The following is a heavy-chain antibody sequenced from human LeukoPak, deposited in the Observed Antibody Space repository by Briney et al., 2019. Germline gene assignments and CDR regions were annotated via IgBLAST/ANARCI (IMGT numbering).Heavy chain of an antibody. V-gene: IGHV1-2*04. CDR3: ARDRRDGDETFDY. CDR1: GYTFTGYY. Sequence: ASVKVSCKASGYTFTGYYVHWVRQAPGQGLEWMGWINPNSGGTNYAQKFQGWVTMTRDTSISTAYMELSRLRSDDTAVYYCARDRRDGDETFDYWGQGTLVTVSS. D-gene: IGHD4-17*01. J-gene: IGHJ4*02. CDR2: INPNSGGT.